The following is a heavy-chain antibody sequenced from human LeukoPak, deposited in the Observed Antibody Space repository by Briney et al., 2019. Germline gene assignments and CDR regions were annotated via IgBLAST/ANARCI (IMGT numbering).Heavy chain of an antibody. CDR1: GYTLTELS. CDR2: FDPEDGET. CDR3: ATDVATTLTGWCFDY. D-gene: IGHD1-26*01. Sequence: ASVKVSCKVSGYTLTELSMHWVRQAPGKGLEWMGGFDPEDGETIYAQKFQGRVTMTEGTSTDTAYMELSSLRSEDTAVYYCATDVATTLTGWCFDYWGQGTLVTVSS. J-gene: IGHJ4*02. V-gene: IGHV1-24*01.